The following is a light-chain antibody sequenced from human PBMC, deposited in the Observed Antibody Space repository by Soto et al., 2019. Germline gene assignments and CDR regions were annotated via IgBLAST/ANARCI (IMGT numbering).Light chain of an antibody. CDR3: QQYNNWPPIT. Sequence: EIGITQAPTTLSVSPGERATLSFRASQSVRSNLAWYQQKPGQAPRLLIYDASTRATGIPARFSGSGSGTEFTLTISSLQSEDFAVYYCQQYNNWPPITFGQGTRLEI. CDR2: DAS. CDR1: QSVRSN. J-gene: IGKJ5*01. V-gene: IGKV3-15*01.